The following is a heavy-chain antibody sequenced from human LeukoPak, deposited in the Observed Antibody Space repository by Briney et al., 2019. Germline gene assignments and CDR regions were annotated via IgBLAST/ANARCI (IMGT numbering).Heavy chain of an antibody. J-gene: IGHJ4*02. CDR2: INTNTGNP. V-gene: IGHV7-4-1*02. CDR3: ARDVIGGRGGLNY. Sequence: GASVKVSCKASGGTFSSYAISWVRQAPGQGLEWMGWINTNTGNPTYAQGFTGRFVFSLDTSVSTAYLQISSLKAEDTAVYYCARDVIGGRGGLNYWGQGTLVTVSS. D-gene: IGHD2-15*01. CDR1: GGTFSSYA.